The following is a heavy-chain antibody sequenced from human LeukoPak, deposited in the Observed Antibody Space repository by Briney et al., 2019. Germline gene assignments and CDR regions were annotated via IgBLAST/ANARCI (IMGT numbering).Heavy chain of an antibody. CDR2: ISGSGGST. CDR1: GFTVSSNY. J-gene: IGHJ5*02. D-gene: IGHD3-3*01. CDR3: AKDGPYYDFWSGYLSWFDP. V-gene: IGHV3-23*01. Sequence: GGSLRLSCAASGFTVSSNYMSWVRQAPGKGLEWVSAISGSGGSTYYADSVKGRFTISRDNSKNTLYLQMNSLRAEDTAVYYCAKDGPYYDFWSGYLSWFDPWGQGTLVTVSS.